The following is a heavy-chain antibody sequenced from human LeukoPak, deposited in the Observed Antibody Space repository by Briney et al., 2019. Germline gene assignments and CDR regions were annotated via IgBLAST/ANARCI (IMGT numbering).Heavy chain of an antibody. J-gene: IGHJ4*02. CDR2: ISAYNGNT. CDR3: AREMGGVATTGRKPLEPLDY. V-gene: IGHV1-18*01. CDR1: GYTFTNYG. Sequence: ASVKVSCKASGYTFTNYGLSWVRQAPGQGLEWMGWISAYNGNTNYAQRLQGRVTMTKDTSTSTAYMELRSLRSDDTAVYYCAREMGGVATTGRKPLEPLDYWGQGTLVTVSS. D-gene: IGHD1-1*01.